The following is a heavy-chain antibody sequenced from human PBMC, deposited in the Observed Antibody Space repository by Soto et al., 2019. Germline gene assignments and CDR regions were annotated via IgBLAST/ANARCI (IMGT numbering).Heavy chain of an antibody. CDR1: GGSFSGYY. CDR2: INHSGST. Sequence: TSETLSLTCAVYGGSFSGYYWSWIRQPPGKGPEWIGEINHSGSTNYNPSLKSRVTISVDSSKNQVSLQLTSVTATDTSVYFCVRYTTSSRLANDHWGLGTLVTVSS. J-gene: IGHJ4*02. CDR3: VRYTTSSRLANDH. V-gene: IGHV4-34*01. D-gene: IGHD3-16*01.